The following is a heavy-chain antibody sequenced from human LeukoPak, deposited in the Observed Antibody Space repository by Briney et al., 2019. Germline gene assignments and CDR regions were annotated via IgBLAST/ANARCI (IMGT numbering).Heavy chain of an antibody. CDR1: VGSISSTTYY. CDR3: ARRSNYCDSSGYFY. Sequence: PSETLSLTCTVSVGSISSTTYYWGWIRQPPGNGLEWIGSIYYGGSTYYNPSLKSPVTISVDTPKNQFSLKLSSVTAADTAVYYCARRSNYCDSSGYFYWGQGTLVTVSS. CDR2: IYYGGST. V-gene: IGHV4-39*01. J-gene: IGHJ4*02. D-gene: IGHD3-22*01.